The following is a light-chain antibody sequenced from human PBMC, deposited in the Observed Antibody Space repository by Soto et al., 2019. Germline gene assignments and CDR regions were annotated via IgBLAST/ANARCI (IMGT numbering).Light chain of an antibody. CDR1: QSVSSN. V-gene: IGKV3D-15*01. Sequence: EIVMTQSPAPLSVSPGERATLSCRASQSVSSNFAWYQQRPDQSPRLLIYDVSTRSTGVPTRFSGSGSGTEFTLTLSSLQSEDFAVYYCQQYPDWPLTFGGGTRVEIK. CDR3: QQYPDWPLT. J-gene: IGKJ4*01. CDR2: DVS.